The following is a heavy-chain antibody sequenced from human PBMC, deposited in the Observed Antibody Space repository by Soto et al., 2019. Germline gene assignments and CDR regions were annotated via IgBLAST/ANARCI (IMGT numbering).Heavy chain of an antibody. CDR3: ARGGVFGYSFGLIYYGMDV. Sequence: SETLSLTCAVYGGSFSGYYWSWIRQPPGKGLEWIGEINHSGSTNYNPTLKSRVTISVDTSKNQFSLKLSSVTAADTAVYYCARGGVFGYSFGLIYYGMDVWGQGTTVTVSS. CDR1: GGSFSGYY. CDR2: INHSGST. V-gene: IGHV4-34*01. D-gene: IGHD5-18*01. J-gene: IGHJ6*02.